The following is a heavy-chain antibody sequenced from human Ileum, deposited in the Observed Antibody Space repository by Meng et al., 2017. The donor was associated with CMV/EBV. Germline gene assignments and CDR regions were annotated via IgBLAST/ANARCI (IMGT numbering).Heavy chain of an antibody. V-gene: IGHV1-18*04. CDR2: ISLGNGQT. J-gene: IGHJ4*02. Sequence: QVHLLQSGAEVKKPXXXXKISCKTSGYTFTDHNIGWVRQAPGQGIEWVGWISLGNGQTVYGHKLQGRVTVTTDTSTNTAYMDLRNLRSDDTAMYYCARDVWGFDYWGQGTLVTVSS. CDR3: ARDVWGFDY. D-gene: IGHD7-27*01. CDR1: GYTFTDHN.